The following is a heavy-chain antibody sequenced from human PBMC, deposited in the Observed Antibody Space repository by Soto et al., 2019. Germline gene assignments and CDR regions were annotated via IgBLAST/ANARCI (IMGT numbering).Heavy chain of an antibody. Sequence: SETLSLTCTVSGGSISSYYWSWIRQPPGKGLEWIGYIYYSGSTNYNPSLKSRVTISVDTSKNQFSLKLSSVTAADTAVYYCARAPYSGSYTPRGYYGMDVWGQGTTVTVSS. V-gene: IGHV4-59*01. CDR1: GGSISSYY. CDR3: ARAPYSGSYTPRGYYGMDV. J-gene: IGHJ6*02. D-gene: IGHD1-26*01. CDR2: IYYSGST.